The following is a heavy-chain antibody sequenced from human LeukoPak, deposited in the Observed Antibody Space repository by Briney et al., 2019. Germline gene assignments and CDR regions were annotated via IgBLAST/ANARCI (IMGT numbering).Heavy chain of an antibody. CDR1: GGSFSGYY. J-gene: IGHJ4*02. CDR3: ARMRSGWLTQ. V-gene: IGHV4-34*01. CDR2: INHSGST. D-gene: IGHD6-19*01. Sequence: PSETLSLTCAVYGGSFSGYYRSWIRQPPGKGLEWIGEINHSGSTNYNPSLKSRVTISVDTSKNQFSLKLSSVTAADTAVYYCARMRSGWLTQWGQGTLVTVSS.